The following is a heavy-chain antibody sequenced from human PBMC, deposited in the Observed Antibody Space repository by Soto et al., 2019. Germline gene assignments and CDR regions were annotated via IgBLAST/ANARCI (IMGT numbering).Heavy chain of an antibody. D-gene: IGHD6-6*01. Sequence: QVQLQESGPGLVKPSQTLYLTCTVSGGSISSGGYFWSWIRQHPGNGLEWIGFIYYSGSTYYNPSLKSRVTISVDTSKNQFSLKLSSVTAADTAVYYCAREGAAPYYYYGMDVWGQGTTVTVSS. CDR2: IYYSGST. J-gene: IGHJ6*02. CDR1: GGSISSGGYF. CDR3: AREGAAPYYYYGMDV. V-gene: IGHV4-31*03.